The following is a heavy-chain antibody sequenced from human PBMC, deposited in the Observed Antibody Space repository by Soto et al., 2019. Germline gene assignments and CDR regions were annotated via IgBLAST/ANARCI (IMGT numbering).Heavy chain of an antibody. V-gene: IGHV1-69*13. CDR1: GGTFSSYA. CDR2: IIPIFGTA. D-gene: IGHD3-22*01. J-gene: IGHJ4*02. Sequence: EASVKVSCKASGGTFSSYAISWVRQAPGQGLEWMGGIIPIFGTANYAQKFQGRVTITADESTSTAYMELSSLRSEDTAVYYCARGPYYYDSSGYYYEFDYWGQGTLVTVSS. CDR3: ARGPYYYDSSGYYYEFDY.